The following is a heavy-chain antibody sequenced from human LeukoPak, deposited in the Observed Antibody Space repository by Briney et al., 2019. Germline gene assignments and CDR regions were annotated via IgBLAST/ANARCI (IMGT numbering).Heavy chain of an antibody. D-gene: IGHD1-26*01. CDR1: GFTFSSYG. J-gene: IGHJ4*02. V-gene: IGHV3-30*02. Sequence: GGSLRLSCAASGFTFSSYGMHWVRQAPGKGLEWVAFIRYDGSNKYYADSVKGRFTISRDNSKNTLYLQMNSLRAEDTAVYYCASLILAYSGSYFDYWGQGTLVTVSS. CDR2: IRYDGSNK. CDR3: ASLILAYSGSYFDY.